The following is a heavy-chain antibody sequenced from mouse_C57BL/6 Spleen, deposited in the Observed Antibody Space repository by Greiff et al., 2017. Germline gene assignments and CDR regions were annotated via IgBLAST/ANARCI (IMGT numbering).Heavy chain of an antibody. CDR2: ISSGGDYI. Sequence: EVQRVESGEGLVKPGGSLKLSCAASGFTFSSYAMSWVRQTPEKRLEWVAYISSGGDYIYYADTVNGRFTISRDNARKTLYLQRSMLKSEETAMYYCTRDGGSGTSFAYWGQGTLVTVSA. D-gene: IGHD4-1*01. J-gene: IGHJ3*01. V-gene: IGHV5-9-1*02. CDR1: GFTFSSYA. CDR3: TRDGGSGTSFAY.